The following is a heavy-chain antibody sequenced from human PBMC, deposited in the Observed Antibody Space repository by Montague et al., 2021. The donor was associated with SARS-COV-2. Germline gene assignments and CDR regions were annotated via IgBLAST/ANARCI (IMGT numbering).Heavy chain of an antibody. CDR2: SDWGDEK. Sequence: PELVKPTQTLTLTCTFSGFSLSTSGMCVSWIRQPPGKALEWLARSDWGDEKYYSTSLKTRLTISKDNSKNQVVLTMTNMDPVDTATYYCARMDAGPTSCDYWGQGTLVTVSS. D-gene: IGHD2-2*01. V-gene: IGHV2-70*11. J-gene: IGHJ4*02. CDR1: GFSLSTSGMC. CDR3: ARMDAGPTSCDY.